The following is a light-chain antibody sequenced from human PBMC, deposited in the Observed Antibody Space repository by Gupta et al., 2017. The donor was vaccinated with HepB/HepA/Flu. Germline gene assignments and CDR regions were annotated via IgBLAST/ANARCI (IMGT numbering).Light chain of an antibody. Sequence: DIQFTQSPSSLSASVGDRVIISCRASQHIGNYLHWYHHKVGKAPKLLIFAVSNLPSGVSSRFSGSGSGTEFSLIINTLQPDDFGTYYCQQCVTKPDTFGGGTKVDIK. V-gene: IGKV1-39*01. CDR1: QHIGNY. CDR3: QQCVTKPDT. J-gene: IGKJ4*01. CDR2: AVS.